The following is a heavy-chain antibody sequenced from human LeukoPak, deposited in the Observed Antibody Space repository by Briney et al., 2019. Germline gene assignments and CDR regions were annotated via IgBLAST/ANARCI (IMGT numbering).Heavy chain of an antibody. CDR2: ISYDGSNK. CDR1: GFTFSSYA. CDR3: AKERRDGYNPHYYGMDV. D-gene: IGHD5-24*01. V-gene: IGHV3-30*07. J-gene: IGHJ6*02. Sequence: PGRSLRLSCAASGFTFSSYAMHWVRQAPGKGLEWVAVISYDGSNKYYADSVKGRFTISRDNSKNTLYLQMNSLRAEDTAVYYCAKERRDGYNPHYYGMDVWGQGTTVTVSS.